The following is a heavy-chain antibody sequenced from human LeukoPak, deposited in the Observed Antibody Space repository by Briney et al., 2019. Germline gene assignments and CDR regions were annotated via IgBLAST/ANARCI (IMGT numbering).Heavy chain of an antibody. D-gene: IGHD6-6*01. Sequence: SETLSLTCTVSGGSISSYYWSWIRQPPGKGLEWIGYIYYSGSTNYNPSLKSRVAISVDTSKNQFSLKLSSVTAADTAVYYCARGRKLDTYYYYYYMDVWGKGTTVTVSS. J-gene: IGHJ6*03. CDR1: GGSISSYY. V-gene: IGHV4-59*01. CDR2: IYYSGST. CDR3: ARGRKLDTYYYYYYMDV.